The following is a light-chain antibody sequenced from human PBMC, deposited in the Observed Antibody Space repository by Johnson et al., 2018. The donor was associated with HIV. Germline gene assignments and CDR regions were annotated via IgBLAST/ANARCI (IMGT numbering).Light chain of an antibody. J-gene: IGLJ1*01. CDR3: GTWDSSLSAEV. V-gene: IGLV1-51*01. CDR1: DSNIGNNY. Sequence: SVLTQPPSVSAAPGQKVTISCFGSDSNIGNNYVSWYQQVPGTAPKLLIYDNDKRPSGIPDRFSGSKSGTSATLGITGLQTGDEADYYCGTWDSSLSAEVFGTGTKVTVL. CDR2: DND.